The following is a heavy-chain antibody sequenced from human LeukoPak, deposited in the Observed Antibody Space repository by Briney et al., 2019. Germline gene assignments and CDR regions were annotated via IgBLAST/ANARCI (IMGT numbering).Heavy chain of an antibody. CDR3: AKDRRGYSYGYLFDY. V-gene: IGHV3-23*01. CDR1: GFTFSSYA. D-gene: IGHD5-18*01. J-gene: IGHJ4*02. Sequence: PGGSLRLSCAASGFTFSSYAMSWVRQAPGKGLEWASAISNGGGSTYYADSVKGRFTISRDNSKNTLYLQMNSLRAEDTAVYHCAKDRRGYSYGYLFDYWGQGTLVTVSS. CDR2: ISNGGGST.